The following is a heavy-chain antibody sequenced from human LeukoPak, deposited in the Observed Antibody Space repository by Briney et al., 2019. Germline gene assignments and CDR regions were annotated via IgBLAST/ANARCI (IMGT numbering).Heavy chain of an antibody. CDR1: GGTFSSYA. V-gene: IGHV1-69*05. D-gene: IGHD3-10*01. CDR2: IIPIFGTA. J-gene: IGHJ6*03. CDR3: ARRATLRGYMDV. Sequence: ASVKVSCKASGGTFSSYAISWVRQAPGQGLEWMGGIIPIFGTANYAQKLQGRVTMTTDTSTSTAYMELRSLRSDDTAVYYCARRATLRGYMDVWGKGTTVTVSS.